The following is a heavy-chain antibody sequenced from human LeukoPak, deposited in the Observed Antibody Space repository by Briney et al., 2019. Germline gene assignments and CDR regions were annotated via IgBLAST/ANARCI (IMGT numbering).Heavy chain of an antibody. J-gene: IGHJ4*02. CDR2: IYYSGST. CDR1: GFTFSDYY. Sequence: GSLRLSCAASGFTFSDYYMSWIRQPPGKGLEWIGYIYYSGSTNYNPSLKSRVTISVDTSKNQFSLKLSSVTAADTAVYYCARSWSIAAAGLDYWGQGTLVTVSS. D-gene: IGHD6-13*01. CDR3: ARSWSIAAAGLDY. V-gene: IGHV4-59*01.